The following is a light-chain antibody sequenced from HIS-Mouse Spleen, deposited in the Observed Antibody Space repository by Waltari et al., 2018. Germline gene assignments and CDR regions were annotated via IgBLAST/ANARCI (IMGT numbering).Light chain of an antibody. J-gene: IGLJ2*01. Sequence: SYELTQPPSVSVSPGQTARITCSGDALPKQYAYWYQQKPGQAPVLVIYKDSERPSGIPERFSGSSSGTTVTLTISRVQAEDEADYYCQSADSSGTYQDVVFGGGTKLTVL. CDR1: ALPKQY. CDR3: QSADSSGTYQDVV. V-gene: IGLV3-25*03. CDR2: KDS.